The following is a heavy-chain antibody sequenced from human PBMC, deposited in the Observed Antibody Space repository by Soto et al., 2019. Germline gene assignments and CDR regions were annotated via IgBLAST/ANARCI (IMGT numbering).Heavy chain of an antibody. Sequence: SETLSLTCSVSGDSISNYYWNWIRQPPGKGLEWIGYFSYTGTTNYNPSLKSRVTISADTSKNHLSLKLSSVTAADTAVYYCGGASTWHPGSFDILGQGTTVTGSS. CDR3: GGASTWHPGSFDI. J-gene: IGHJ3*02. CDR1: GDSISNYY. D-gene: IGHD5-12*01. CDR2: FSYTGTT. V-gene: IGHV4-59*08.